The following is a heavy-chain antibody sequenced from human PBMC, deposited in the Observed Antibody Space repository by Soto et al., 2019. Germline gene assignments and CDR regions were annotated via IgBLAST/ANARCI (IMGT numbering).Heavy chain of an antibody. CDR2: ITGSGRST. J-gene: IGHJ1*01. Sequence: EVQLLESGGDLVQPGGSLRLSCALSGFTFSNYAMNWVRQAPGKGLEWVSAITGSGRSTYYAESVKGRFTISRDNSKNTLYLQMNSLRAEDTAVYYCASYYGDFAGGEYVQHGGQGTLVTVSS. CDR1: GFTFSNYA. D-gene: IGHD4-17*01. V-gene: IGHV3-23*01. CDR3: ASYYGDFAGGEYVQH.